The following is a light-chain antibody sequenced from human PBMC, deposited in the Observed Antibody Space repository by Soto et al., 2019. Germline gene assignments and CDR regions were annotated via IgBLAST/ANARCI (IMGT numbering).Light chain of an antibody. Sequence: QSALTQPASVSGSPGQSIPISCTGTSSDVGGYDYVSWYRHHPGKAPKLMIYAVSNRPLGVSNRFSGSKSGNTASLTISGLQAEDEADYYCTSATHANTVVFGGGTKLTVL. V-gene: IGLV2-14*01. J-gene: IGLJ2*01. CDR3: TSATHANTVV. CDR1: SSDVGGYDY. CDR2: AVS.